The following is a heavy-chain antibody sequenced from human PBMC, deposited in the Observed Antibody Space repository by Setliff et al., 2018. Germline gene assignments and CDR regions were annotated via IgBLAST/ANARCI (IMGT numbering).Heavy chain of an antibody. D-gene: IGHD2-15*01. CDR1: DYILTSYG. CDR3: ALSSLSICTGGNCPNVFDV. CDR2: ISTYNGHT. V-gene: IGHV1-18*01. J-gene: IGHJ3*01. Sequence: GASVKVSCKTSDYILTSYGLSWVRQAPGQGLDWMGWISTYNGHTNYAQKFQGRVTMTTDTSTRTASMELRSLTSDDTAVYFRALSSLSICTGGNCPNVFDVWGQGTLVTVSS.